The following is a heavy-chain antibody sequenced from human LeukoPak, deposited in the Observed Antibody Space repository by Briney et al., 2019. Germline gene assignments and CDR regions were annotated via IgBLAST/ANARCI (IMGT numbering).Heavy chain of an antibody. V-gene: IGHV3-21*01. CDR3: ARVLPGYCSGGSCFGVDY. CDR2: ISSSSSYI. J-gene: IGHJ4*02. CDR1: GFTFSSYS. Sequence: GGSLRLSCAASGFTFSSYSMNWVRQAPGKGLEWVSSISSSSSYIYYADSVKGRFTISGDNAKNSLYLQMNSLRAEDTAVYYCARVLPGYCSGGSCFGVDYWGQGTLVTVSS. D-gene: IGHD2-15*01.